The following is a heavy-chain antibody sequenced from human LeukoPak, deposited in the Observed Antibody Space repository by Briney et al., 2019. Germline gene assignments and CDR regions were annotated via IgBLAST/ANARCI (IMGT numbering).Heavy chain of an antibody. V-gene: IGHV3-48*03. CDR3: ARDATTELGTVYMDV. D-gene: IGHD4-17*01. J-gene: IGHJ6*03. Sequence: GSLRPSCAASGFTFSTYEINWVRQAPGKGLEWLSHISTSGSSIHYADSVKGRFTISRDNAKNSLYLQMNSLRVEDTAVYYCARDATTELGTVYMDVWGKGTTVTISS. CDR2: ISTSGSSI. CDR1: GFTFSTYE.